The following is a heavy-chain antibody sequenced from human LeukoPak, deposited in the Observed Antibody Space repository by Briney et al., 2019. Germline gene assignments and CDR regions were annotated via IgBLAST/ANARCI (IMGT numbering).Heavy chain of an antibody. D-gene: IGHD5-12*01. CDR2: IHYSGST. J-gene: IGHJ4*02. CDR1: GGSISSSSYY. Sequence: SETLSLTCTVSGGSISSSSYYWGWIRQPPGKGLEWIGSIHYSGSTYYNPSLKSRVTISVDTSKNQFSLKLSSVTAADTAMYYCARHLYSGYDRVFDYWGQGTLVTVSS. V-gene: IGHV4-39*01. CDR3: ARHLYSGYDRVFDY.